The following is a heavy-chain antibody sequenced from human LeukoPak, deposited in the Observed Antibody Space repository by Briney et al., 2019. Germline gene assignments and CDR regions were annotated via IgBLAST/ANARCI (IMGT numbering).Heavy chain of an antibody. J-gene: IGHJ4*02. D-gene: IGHD5-18*01. CDR1: GFTFDDYG. Sequence: PGGSLRLSCAASGFTFDDYGMSWVRQAPGKGLEWVSGINWNGGSTGYADSVKGRFTISRDNAENSLYLQMNSLRAEDTALYYCARTEVGSYGDPFDYWGQGTLVTVSS. V-gene: IGHV3-20*04. CDR2: INWNGGST. CDR3: ARTEVGSYGDPFDY.